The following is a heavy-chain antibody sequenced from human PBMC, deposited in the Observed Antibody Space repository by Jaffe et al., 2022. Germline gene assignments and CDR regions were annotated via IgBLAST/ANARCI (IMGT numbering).Heavy chain of an antibody. J-gene: IGHJ4*02. CDR1: GGSINNTHW. CDR3: ARGFGDYEYYFDN. D-gene: IGHD4-17*01. CDR2: IYRNGIT. V-gene: IGHV4-4*02. Sequence: QVQLQESGPGLVKPWGTLSLTCGVFGGSINNTHWWSWVRQSPGKGLEWIGEIYRNGITNYNPSLKTRVTISVDVSKNQFSLKLKSVTAADTAVYYCARGFGDYEYYFDNWGQGTLVTVSS.